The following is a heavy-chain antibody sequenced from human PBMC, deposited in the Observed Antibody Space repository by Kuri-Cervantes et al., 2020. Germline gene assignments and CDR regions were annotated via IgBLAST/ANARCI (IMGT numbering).Heavy chain of an antibody. CDR2: IYYSGST. Sequence: GSLRLSCTVSGGSVSSGSYYWSWIRQPPGKGLEWIGYIYYSGSTNYNPSLKSRVIISVDTSKNQFSLKLSSVTAADTAVYYCARVGSSGWYAGYWGQGTLVTVSS. D-gene: IGHD6-19*01. CDR3: ARVGSSGWYAGY. CDR1: GGSVSSGSYY. J-gene: IGHJ4*02. V-gene: IGHV4-61*01.